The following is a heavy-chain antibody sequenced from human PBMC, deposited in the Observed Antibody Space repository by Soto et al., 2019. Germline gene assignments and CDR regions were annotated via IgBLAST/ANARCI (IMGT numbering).Heavy chain of an antibody. J-gene: IGHJ4*02. V-gene: IGHV3-30*18. CDR1: GFTFRSYA. D-gene: IGHD1-26*01. Sequence: QVQLVESGGGVVQPGRSLRLSCAASGFTFRSYAMHWVRQTAVKGLEWVAFISYDGGSEEYEDSVKGRFTISRDNSKNTLFLQMNRLSPDDPAVYYCAKDVGEPGHFDSWGQGALVTVSS. CDR3: AKDVGEPGHFDS. CDR2: ISYDGGSE.